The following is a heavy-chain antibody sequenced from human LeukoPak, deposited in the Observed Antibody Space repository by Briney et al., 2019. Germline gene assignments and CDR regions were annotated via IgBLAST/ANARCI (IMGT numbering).Heavy chain of an antibody. D-gene: IGHD2-2*01. CDR1: GLSFRSNG. J-gene: IGHJ4*01. V-gene: IGHV3-30*02. CDR2: IRIDGSNQ. CDR3: AKGYVEGHFDS. Sequence: GPSLTPACSPSGLSFRSNGIHSARNPPGNGREWVAFIRIDGSNQSYADSVKGRSTITRASSNNTLSQQMNTLRSDDTAVYFCAKGYVEGHFDSW.